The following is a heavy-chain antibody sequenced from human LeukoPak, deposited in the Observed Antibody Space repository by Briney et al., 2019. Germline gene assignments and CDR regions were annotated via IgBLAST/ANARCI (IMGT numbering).Heavy chain of an antibody. J-gene: IGHJ2*01. V-gene: IGHV5-10-1*01. CDR3: ARTQWGTTMATL. CDR2: IDPSDSYT. CDR1: GYSFTSYW. Sequence: GESLRISRKGSGYSFTSYWISWVRQMPGKGLEWMGKIDPSDSYTNYSPSFQGHVTISADKSISTAYLQWSSLKASDTAMYYCARTQWGTTMATLWGRGTLVTVSS. D-gene: IGHD1-1*01.